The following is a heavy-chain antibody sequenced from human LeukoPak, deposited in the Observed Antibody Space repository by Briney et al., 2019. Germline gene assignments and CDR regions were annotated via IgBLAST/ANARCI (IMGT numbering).Heavy chain of an antibody. J-gene: IGHJ4*02. D-gene: IGHD6-13*01. Sequence: SETLSLTCTVSGGSISSYYWSWVRQPPGEGLEWIGDIYFSGSTKYNPSLKSRVTISVDTSKNQFSLKVSSVTAADTAVYYCARFAQVDSSTWYYFDSWGQGTLVTVSS. V-gene: IGHV4-59*01. CDR1: GGSISSYY. CDR2: IYFSGST. CDR3: ARFAQVDSSTWYYFDS.